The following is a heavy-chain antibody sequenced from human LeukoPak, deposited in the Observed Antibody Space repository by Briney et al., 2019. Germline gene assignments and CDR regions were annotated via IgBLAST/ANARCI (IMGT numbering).Heavy chain of an antibody. CDR2: IYYSGST. Sequence: SETLSLTCTVSGGSISSRRYYWGWIRQPPGKGLEWIGSIYYSGSTYYNPSLQSRVTRSVDTSKNQFSLKLNSVTSADTAVYYCASFYCSGGSCYQYFSYYYMDVWGKGTTVTISS. CDR1: GGSISSRRYY. D-gene: IGHD2-15*01. CDR3: ASFYCSGGSCYQYFSYYYMDV. V-gene: IGHV4-39*01. J-gene: IGHJ6*03.